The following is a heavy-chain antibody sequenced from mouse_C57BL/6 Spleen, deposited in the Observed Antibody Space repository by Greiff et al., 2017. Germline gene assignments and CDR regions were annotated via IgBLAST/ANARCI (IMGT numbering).Heavy chain of an antibody. Sequence: VQLQQPGAELVMPGASVKLSCKASGYTFTSYWMHWVKQRPGQGLEWIGQIDPSDSYTNYNQKFKGKSTLTVDKSSSTAYMQLSSLTSEDSAVYYCARRGRDDAMDYWGQGTSVTVSS. D-gene: IGHD3-3*01. CDR1: GYTFTSYW. CDR2: IDPSDSYT. CDR3: ARRGRDDAMDY. J-gene: IGHJ4*01. V-gene: IGHV1-69*01.